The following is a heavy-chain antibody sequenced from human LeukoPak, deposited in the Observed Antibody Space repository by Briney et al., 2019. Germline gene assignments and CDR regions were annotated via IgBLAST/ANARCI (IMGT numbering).Heavy chain of an antibody. J-gene: IGHJ4*02. D-gene: IGHD5-12*01. CDR1: GGTFSSYA. CDR3: ARCGGYDSTTHFGY. Sequence: ASVKVSCKASGGTFSSYAISWVRQAPGQGLEWMGRIIPIFGIANYAQKFQGRVTITADKSTSTAYMELSSLRSEDTAVYYCARCGGYDSTTHFGYWGQGTLVTVSS. CDR2: IIPIFGIA. V-gene: IGHV1-69*04.